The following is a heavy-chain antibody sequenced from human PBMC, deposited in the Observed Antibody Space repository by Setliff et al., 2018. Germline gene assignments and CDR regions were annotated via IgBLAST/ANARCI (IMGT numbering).Heavy chain of an antibody. CDR1: GFTFSKYW. V-gene: IGHV3-74*01. CDR2: INGDATIT. J-gene: IGHJ6*03. D-gene: IGHD7-27*01. CDR3: AALDWGENFYNVDV. Sequence: PGGSLRLSCGAFGFTFSKYWMYWVRQAPGKGLVWVSRINGDATITNYADSVKGRFTISRDNGRNTLYLQINSLRGEDTGVYFCAALDWGENFYNVDVWGKGTTVTVSS.